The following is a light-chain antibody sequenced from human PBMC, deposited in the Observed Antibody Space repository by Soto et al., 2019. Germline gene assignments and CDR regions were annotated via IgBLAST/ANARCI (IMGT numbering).Light chain of an antibody. Sequence: DIQMTQSPSSLSASVGDRVTITCRASQSVTTYLNWYQQKPGKAPNLLIYAASNLQTGVPSRFRGSGSGTDFTLTISSLQPEDFAVYFCQQTYNPPFTFGQGTNLEIK. CDR1: QSVTTY. V-gene: IGKV1-39*01. CDR2: AAS. CDR3: QQTYNPPFT. J-gene: IGKJ2*01.